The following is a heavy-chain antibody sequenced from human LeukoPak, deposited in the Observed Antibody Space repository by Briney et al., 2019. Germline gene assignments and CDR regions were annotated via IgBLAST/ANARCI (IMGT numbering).Heavy chain of an antibody. CDR1: GFAFRSYA. V-gene: IGHV3-23*01. CDR3: AKDPPCSGGTCYGYFES. D-gene: IGHD2-15*01. Sequence: GGSLRLSCAASGFAFRSYAMSWVRQAPGQGLEWVSAISGSGGSPYYADSVKGRFTISRDNSKNTLYLQMNNLRDEDTAVYYCAKDPPCSGGTCYGYFESWGQGTLVTVSS. J-gene: IGHJ4*02. CDR2: ISGSGGSP.